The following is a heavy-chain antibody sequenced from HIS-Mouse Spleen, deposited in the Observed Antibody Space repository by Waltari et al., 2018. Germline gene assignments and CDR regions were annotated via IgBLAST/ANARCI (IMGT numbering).Heavy chain of an antibody. CDR2: ISHSGST. CDR1: GGSFSGYY. Sequence: QVQLQQWGAGLLKPSETLSLTCAVYGGSFSGYYWSWIRQPPGKGPEWIGEISHSGSTNYNPTLKSRVTISVDTSKNQFSLKLSSVTAADTAVYYCARVNSSFDYWGQGTLVTVSS. CDR3: ARVNSSFDY. D-gene: IGHD6-13*01. V-gene: IGHV4-34*01. J-gene: IGHJ4*02.